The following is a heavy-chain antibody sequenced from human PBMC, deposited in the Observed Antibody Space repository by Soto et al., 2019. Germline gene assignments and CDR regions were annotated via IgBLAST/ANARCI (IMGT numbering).Heavy chain of an antibody. J-gene: IGHJ6*02. CDR3: AKDTAPYYYYGMDV. CDR2: ISWNSGSI. V-gene: IGHV3-9*01. CDR1: GFTFDDYA. Sequence: GGSLRLSCAASGFTFDDYAMHWVRQAPGKGLEWVSGISWNSGSIGYADSVKGRFTISRDNAKNSLYLQMNSLRAEDTALYYCAKDTAPYYYYGMDVWGQGTTFTVSS.